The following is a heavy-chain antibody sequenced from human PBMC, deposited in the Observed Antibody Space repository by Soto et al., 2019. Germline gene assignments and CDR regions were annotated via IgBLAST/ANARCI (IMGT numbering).Heavy chain of an antibody. CDR2: ISGGGGST. V-gene: IGHV3-23*01. J-gene: IGHJ4*02. D-gene: IGHD3-22*01. Sequence: EVQLLESGGGLVQPGGSLRLSCAASGFTFSSYAMSWVRQAPGKGLEWVSAISGGGGSTFYADSVRGRFTISRGNSKNMLYLQLNSLRDDDTAIYYCAKDGYDSSGYGRFDYWGQGTLVTVSS. CDR1: GFTFSSYA. CDR3: AKDGYDSSGYGRFDY.